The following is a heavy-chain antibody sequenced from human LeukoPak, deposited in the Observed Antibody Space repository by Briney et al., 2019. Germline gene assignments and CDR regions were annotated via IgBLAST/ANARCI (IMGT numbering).Heavy chain of an antibody. CDR3: ARDGYSSSSGDAFDI. Sequence: PSETLSLTCTVSGGSISSGGYYWSWIRQHPGKGLEWIAYIYHSGSTYYNPSLKSRATISVDTSKNQFSLKLSSVTAADTAVYYCARDGYSSSSGDAFDIWGQGTMVTVSS. V-gene: IGHV4-31*03. CDR2: IYHSGST. J-gene: IGHJ3*02. D-gene: IGHD6-6*01. CDR1: GGSISSGGYY.